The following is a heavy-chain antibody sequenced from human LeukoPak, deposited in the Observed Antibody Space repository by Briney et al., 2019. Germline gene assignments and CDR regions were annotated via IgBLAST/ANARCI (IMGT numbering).Heavy chain of an antibody. CDR3: AKARAVAGPIDY. V-gene: IGHV3-11*04. J-gene: IGHJ4*02. CDR1: GFTFSNHY. D-gene: IGHD6-19*01. Sequence: GGSLRLSCAASGFTFSNHYMSWIRQAPGKGLVWVSYISSRSSNKYYADSVKGRFTISRDNSKNTLYLQMNSLRAEDTAVYYCAKARAVAGPIDYWGQGTLVTVSS. CDR2: ISSRSSNK.